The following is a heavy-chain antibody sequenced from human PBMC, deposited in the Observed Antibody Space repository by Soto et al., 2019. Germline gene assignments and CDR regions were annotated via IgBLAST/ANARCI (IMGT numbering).Heavy chain of an antibody. CDR3: ARGGGYEEHYYYYYMDV. D-gene: IGHD5-12*01. Sequence: GGSLRLSCAASGFTFSSYDMHWVRQATGKGLEWVSAIGTAGDTYYPGSVKGRFTISRENAKNSLYLQMNSLRAGDTAVYYCARGGGYEEHYYYYYMDVWGKGTTVTVSS. V-gene: IGHV3-13*01. CDR2: IGTAGDT. CDR1: GFTFSSYD. J-gene: IGHJ6*03.